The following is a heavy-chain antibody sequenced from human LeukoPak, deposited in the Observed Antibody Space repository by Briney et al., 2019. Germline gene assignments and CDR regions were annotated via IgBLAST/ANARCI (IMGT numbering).Heavy chain of an antibody. Sequence: SETLSLTCTVSGGSISSSSYYWGWIRQPPGKGLEWIGYIYYSGSTNYNPSLKSRVTISVDTSKNQFSLKLSSVTAADTAVYYCARAHPTMVIYHWGQGTLVTVSS. CDR1: GGSISSSSYY. D-gene: IGHD3-10*01. V-gene: IGHV4-61*05. J-gene: IGHJ4*02. CDR3: ARAHPTMVIYH. CDR2: IYYSGST.